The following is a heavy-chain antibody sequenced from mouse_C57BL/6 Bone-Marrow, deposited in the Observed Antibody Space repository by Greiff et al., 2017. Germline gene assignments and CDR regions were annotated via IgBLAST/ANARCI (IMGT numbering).Heavy chain of an antibody. CDR2: IDPENGDT. V-gene: IGHV14-4*01. D-gene: IGHD2-5*01. Sequence: EVQLQQSGAELVRPGASVKLSCTASGFNIKDDYMHWVKQRPEQGLEWIGWIDPENGDTEYASKFQGKATITAATSSNTAYLQLSSLTSEDTAVYYCTQAYYSNYPYWGQGTSVTVSS. CDR1: GFNIKDDY. J-gene: IGHJ4*01. CDR3: TQAYYSNYPY.